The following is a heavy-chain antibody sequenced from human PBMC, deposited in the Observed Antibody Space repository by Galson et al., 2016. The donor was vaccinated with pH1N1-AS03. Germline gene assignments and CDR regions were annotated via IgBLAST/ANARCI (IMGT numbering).Heavy chain of an antibody. Sequence: SVKVSCKASGYTFTSYYIHWVRQAPGQGREWMGIINPSDGNTNYAQRFQGRVTMTRDTSTSTAYMELSSLRSDDTAVYYWARVFAGLTGYYYAMDVWGQGTTVTVSS. CDR1: GYTFTSYY. CDR2: INPSDGNT. CDR3: ARVFAGLTGYYYAMDV. D-gene: IGHD3-10*02. V-gene: IGHV1-46*01. J-gene: IGHJ6*02.